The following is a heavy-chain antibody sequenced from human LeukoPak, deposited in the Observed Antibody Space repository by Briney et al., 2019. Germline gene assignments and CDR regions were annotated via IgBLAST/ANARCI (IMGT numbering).Heavy chain of an antibody. Sequence: PGRSLRLSCAASGFSFSSYGMHWVRQTPGKGLEWVAVIWYDGTDKYYADSVKGRFTISRDNSNNKLYLQMDSLRDEDTAVYYCARSSIVGAPNRDGMDVWGQGTTVTVSS. V-gene: IGHV3-33*01. J-gene: IGHJ6*02. CDR1: GFSFSSYG. CDR3: ARSSIVGAPNRDGMDV. D-gene: IGHD1-26*01. CDR2: IWYDGTDK.